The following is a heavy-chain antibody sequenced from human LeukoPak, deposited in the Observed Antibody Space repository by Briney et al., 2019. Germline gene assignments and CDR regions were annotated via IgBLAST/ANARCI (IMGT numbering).Heavy chain of an antibody. J-gene: IGHJ4*02. CDR3: AKRLAPRGSSSWYYFDY. CDR2: ISSSGGST. Sequence: GGSLRLSRVASGFTFNSYAMSWVRQTPGKGLEWVSGISSSGGSTYYADSVKGRFTISRDNSKNTLYLQMNSLRAEDTAVYYCAKRLAPRGSSSWYYFDYWGQGTLVTVSS. CDR1: GFTFNSYA. V-gene: IGHV3-23*01. D-gene: IGHD6-13*01.